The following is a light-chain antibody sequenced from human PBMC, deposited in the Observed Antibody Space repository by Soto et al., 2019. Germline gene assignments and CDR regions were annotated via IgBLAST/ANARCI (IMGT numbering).Light chain of an antibody. J-gene: IGKJ1*01. Sequence: EIVMTQSPATLSVSTGEGVTLFCRASQRVSSSLAWYLQKPGQAPRLLIYAASTRATGIPDRFSGSGSGTEFTLTISSLQSEDFGIYYCQQCDNWPRTFGQGTKVDIK. CDR3: QQCDNWPRT. V-gene: IGKV3-15*01. CDR2: AAS. CDR1: QRVSSS.